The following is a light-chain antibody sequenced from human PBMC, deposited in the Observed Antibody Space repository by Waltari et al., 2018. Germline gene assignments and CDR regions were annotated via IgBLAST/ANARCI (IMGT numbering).Light chain of an antibody. Sequence: ETVVTQSPATLSVSPGERATLSCRTSQTIGRSLAWYQQKPGQAPRLVIYGASIRATGIPARFSGSGSETEFALTISGLQSEDFAVYYCQQYNNWPPGKFGQGTKVEI. J-gene: IGKJ1*01. CDR3: QQYNNWPPGK. CDR2: GAS. CDR1: QTIGRS. V-gene: IGKV3-15*01.